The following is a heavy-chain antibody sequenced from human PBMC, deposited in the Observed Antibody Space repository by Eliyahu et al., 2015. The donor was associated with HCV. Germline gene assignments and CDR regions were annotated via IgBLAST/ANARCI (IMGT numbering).Heavy chain of an antibody. Sequence: EVQLLESGGGLVQPGGSLRLSCAASGFTFSSXAMSWVRQAPGKGLEWVSAISDSGGSTFYADSVKGRFTISRDNSKNTLSLQMNSLRAEDTAIYYCAKALHSSSWHYYYDLDVWGQGTKVTVSS. D-gene: IGHD6-13*01. CDR3: AKALHSSSWHYYYDLDV. J-gene: IGHJ6*02. V-gene: IGHV3-23*01. CDR2: ISDSGGST. CDR1: GFTFSSXA.